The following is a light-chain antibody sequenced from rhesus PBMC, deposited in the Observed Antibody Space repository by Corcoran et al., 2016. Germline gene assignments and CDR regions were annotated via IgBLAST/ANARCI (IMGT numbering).Light chain of an antibody. J-gene: IGKJ2*01. CDR2: KAS. CDR1: QGISNN. V-gene: IGKV1-25*01. Sequence: DIQMTQSPSSLSASVGDRVTITCRASQGISNNLAWYQQKPGKVPKLTIYKASNLKSGIPSRFSGSGSGKDFNLPISRLQPEDFATYYCQHGYGILDSFGQGTKVEIK. CDR3: QHGYGILDS.